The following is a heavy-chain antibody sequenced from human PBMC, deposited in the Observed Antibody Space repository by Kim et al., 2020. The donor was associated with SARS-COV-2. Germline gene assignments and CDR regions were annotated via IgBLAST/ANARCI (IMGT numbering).Heavy chain of an antibody. Sequence: ASVKVSCKASGYTFTTYGLNWVRQAPGQGLEWMGWINTVTGNPTYAQGLTGRFVFSLDTSVSTAYVQINSLRAEDTAVYFCARRHDDTANGTVLVYWGQGTLVTVSS. V-gene: IGHV7-4-1*02. CDR3: ARRHDDTANGTVLVY. D-gene: IGHD1-1*01. CDR2: INTVTGNP. CDR1: GYTFTTYG. J-gene: IGHJ4*02.